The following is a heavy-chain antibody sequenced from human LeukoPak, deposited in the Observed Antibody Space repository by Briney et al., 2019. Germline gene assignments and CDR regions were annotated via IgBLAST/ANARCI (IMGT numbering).Heavy chain of an antibody. Sequence: GGPLRLSCAASGFTFNSYSMNWVRQAPGKGLEWVAFISYVGANKYYADSVKGRFTISRDSSKNTLYLQMNSLRAEDTAVYYCTRSPKLGYYYMDVWGKGTTVTVSS. D-gene: IGHD7-27*01. V-gene: IGHV3-30*03. CDR3: TRSPKLGYYYMDV. CDR2: ISYVGANK. J-gene: IGHJ6*03. CDR1: GFTFNSYS.